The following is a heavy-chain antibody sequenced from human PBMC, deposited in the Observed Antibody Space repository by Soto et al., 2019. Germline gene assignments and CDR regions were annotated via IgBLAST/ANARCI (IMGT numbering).Heavy chain of an antibody. CDR1: VGSFSGYA. CDR2: IIPIFGTA. D-gene: IGHD2-2*01. CDR3: AIIPRPVSSPYLPTDHFFPARDV. V-gene: IGHV1-69*06. Sequence: SSVTVSCKASVGSFSGYAINWVRQAPGQGLEWMGGIIPIFGTANYAQKFQGRVTITADKSTSTAYMELSSLRSEDTAVYYCAIIPRPVSSPYLPTDHFFPARDV. J-gene: IGHJ6*01.